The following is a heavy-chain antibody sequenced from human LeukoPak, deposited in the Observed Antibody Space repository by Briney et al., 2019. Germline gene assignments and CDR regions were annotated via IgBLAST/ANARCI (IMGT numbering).Heavy chain of an antibody. J-gene: IGHJ4*02. CDR3: ARGRSVNYYGQDH. CDR1: GYTFTSYA. D-gene: IGHD3-10*01. Sequence: GASVKVSCKASGYTFTSYAMNWVRQAPGQELEWMGWINPYSGDTIYAEKFQGRVTMTRDTSISTAYMELSRLRSDDTALYFCARGRSVNYYGQDHWGQGTLVTVSS. V-gene: IGHV1-2*02. CDR2: INPYSGDT.